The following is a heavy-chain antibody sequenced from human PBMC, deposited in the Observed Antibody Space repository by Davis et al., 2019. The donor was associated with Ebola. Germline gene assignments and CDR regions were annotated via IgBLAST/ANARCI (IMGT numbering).Heavy chain of an antibody. Sequence: SVKVSCKTSGGTFSSYTITWVRQAPGQGLEWMGRIIPILGIANYAQKFQGRVAITADKSTSTAYMELSSLRSEDTAVYYCASETTVTTEYFQHWGQGTLVTVSS. J-gene: IGHJ1*01. V-gene: IGHV1-69*02. CDR1: GGTFSSYT. CDR3: ASETTVTTEYFQH. CDR2: IIPILGIA. D-gene: IGHD4-17*01.